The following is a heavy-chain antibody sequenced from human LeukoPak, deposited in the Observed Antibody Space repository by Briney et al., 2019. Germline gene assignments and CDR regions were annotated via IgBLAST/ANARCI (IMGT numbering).Heavy chain of an antibody. J-gene: IGHJ6*02. CDR1: GSTFNSYA. CDR3: ARDGRIGRGHYGMDV. V-gene: IGHV3-48*04. D-gene: IGHD1-1*01. Sequence: GGSLRLSCAASGSTFNSYAMYWVRQAPGKGLEWVSYISSSGSTIYYADSVKGRFTISRDNAKNSLYLQMNSLRAEDTAVYYCARDGRIGRGHYGMDVWGQGTTVTVSS. CDR2: ISSSGSTI.